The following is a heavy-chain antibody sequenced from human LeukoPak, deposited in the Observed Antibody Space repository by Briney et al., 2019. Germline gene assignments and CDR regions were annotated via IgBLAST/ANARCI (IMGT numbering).Heavy chain of an antibody. J-gene: IGHJ4*02. V-gene: IGHV3-7*03. CDR2: IKQDGSEK. Sequence: PGGSLRLSCAASGFTFRGYWMSWVRQAPGKGLEWVANIKQDGSEKYYVDSVKGRFTISRDNAKNSLYLQMNSLRAEDTAVYYCAREEGSFDYWGQGTLVTVSS. CDR1: GFTFRGYW. CDR3: AREEGSFDY.